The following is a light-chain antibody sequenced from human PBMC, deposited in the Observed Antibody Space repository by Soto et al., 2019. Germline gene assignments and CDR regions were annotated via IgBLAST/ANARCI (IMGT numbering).Light chain of an antibody. V-gene: IGLV2-23*01. CDR3: CSYAGSSTLNYV. Sequence: QFALTQPASVSGSPGQSITISCTGTSSDVGSYNLVSWYQQHPGKAPKLMIYEGSKRPSGVSNRFSGSKSGNTASLTISGLQAEDEAYYYCCSYAGSSTLNYVFGTGTKVTVL. J-gene: IGLJ1*01. CDR2: EGS. CDR1: SSDVGSYNL.